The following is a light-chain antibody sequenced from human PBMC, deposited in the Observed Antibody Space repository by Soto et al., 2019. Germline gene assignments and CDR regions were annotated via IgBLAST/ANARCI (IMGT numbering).Light chain of an antibody. CDR1: SGHSDYA. J-gene: IGLJ3*02. CDR2: VTSDGSH. Sequence: QLVLTQSPSASASPGASAKLTCTLSSGHSDYAIAWHHQQPEQGPRYLMKVTSDGSHTKGDGIPDRFSGSSSGADRYLTISSLRSDDEADYYCQGWGTGGAFGGGTKLTVL. V-gene: IGLV4-69*01. CDR3: QGWGTGGA.